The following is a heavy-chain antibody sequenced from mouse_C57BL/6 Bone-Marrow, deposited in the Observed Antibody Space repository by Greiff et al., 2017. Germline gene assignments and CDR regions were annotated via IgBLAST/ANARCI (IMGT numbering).Heavy chain of an antibody. V-gene: IGHV1-5*01. CDR2: IYPGNSDT. CDR1: GYTFTRYW. CDR3: TPKLGPYYGDY. D-gene: IGHD4-1*01. J-gene: IGHJ2*01. Sequence: VQLKESGTVLARPGASVKMSCKPSGYTFTRYWMHWVKQRPGQGLDWIGAIYPGNSDTSYNQKFKGKAKLTAVTSASTAYMELSSRTNEDSAVYYCTPKLGPYYGDYGGQGTTLTVAS.